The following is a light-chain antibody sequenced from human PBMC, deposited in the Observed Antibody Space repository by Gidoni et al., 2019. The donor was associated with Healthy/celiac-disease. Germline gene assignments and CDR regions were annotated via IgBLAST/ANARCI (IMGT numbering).Light chain of an antibody. CDR2: DAS. Sequence: DIQMTQSPSSLSASVGDRVTITCQASQDISNYLNWYQQKPGKAPKLLIYDASNLETGVPSRFSGGGSGTDFTFTISSLQPEDIATYYCQQYDNLPLTFGGGTKVENK. V-gene: IGKV1-33*01. CDR3: QQYDNLPLT. J-gene: IGKJ4*01. CDR1: QDISNY.